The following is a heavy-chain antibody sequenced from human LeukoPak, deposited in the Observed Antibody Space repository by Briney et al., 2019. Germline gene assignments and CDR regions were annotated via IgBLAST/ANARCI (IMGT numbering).Heavy chain of an antibody. CDR1: GGSFSTYT. V-gene: IGHV1-69*16. CDR3: ARVDRYNFYLDV. CDR2: IMPKLGAP. Sequence: ASVKVSCTASGGSFSTYTITWVRQAPGQGLEWMGGIMPKLGAPNYAQKFQGRVTVTTDESTSTAYMELSSLRFEDTAIYYCARVDRYNFYLDVWGKGTTVTVSS. J-gene: IGHJ6*03.